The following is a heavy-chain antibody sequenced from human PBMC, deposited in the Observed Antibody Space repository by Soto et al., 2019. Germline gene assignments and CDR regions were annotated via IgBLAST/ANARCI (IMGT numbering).Heavy chain of an antibody. CDR2: IHTGSGDT. CDR3: ARHEDY. Sequence: QVQVVQSGAEVKKPGASVTVSCKASGYTFTDYALHWVRQAPGQSLEWMGWIHTGSGDTKYSQNFQGRVTMTRDTSANTAYMELSSLRSEDTAVYYCARHEDYWGQGTLVTVSS. CDR1: GYTFTDYA. J-gene: IGHJ4*02. V-gene: IGHV1-3*04.